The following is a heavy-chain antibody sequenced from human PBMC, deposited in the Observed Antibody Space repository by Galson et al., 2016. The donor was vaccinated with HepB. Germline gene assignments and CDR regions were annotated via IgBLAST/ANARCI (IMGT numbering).Heavy chain of an antibody. CDR1: GFTFNSFG. CDR3: AREAPIAAPGAYDC. CDR2: IWYDGSNK. J-gene: IGHJ4*02. Sequence: SLRLSCAASGFTFNSFGMHWVRQAPGKGLEWVAVIWYDGSNKYYGDSVKGRFTISRDNSKNTLYLQMNSLRAEDTAIYYCAREAPIAAPGAYDCWGQGTQVTFSS. V-gene: IGHV3-33*01. D-gene: IGHD6-13*01.